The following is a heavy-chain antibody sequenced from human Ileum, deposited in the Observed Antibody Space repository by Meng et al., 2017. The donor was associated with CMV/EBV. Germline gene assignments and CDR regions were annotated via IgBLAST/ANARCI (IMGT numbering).Heavy chain of an antibody. CDR1: GFAFSSYG. J-gene: IGHJ4*02. CDR3: AKDGFLGYLLPYYFDC. CDR2: IRSDGSNQ. Sequence: GGSLRLSCAASGFAFSSYGTHWVRQAPGKGLVWVAFIRSDGSNQDYADSVRGRFTISRDNYKNTLYLQMNSLGAEDKGVYYCAKDGFLGYLLPYYFDCWGQGAMVTVSS. D-gene: IGHD3-3*01. V-gene: IGHV3-30*02.